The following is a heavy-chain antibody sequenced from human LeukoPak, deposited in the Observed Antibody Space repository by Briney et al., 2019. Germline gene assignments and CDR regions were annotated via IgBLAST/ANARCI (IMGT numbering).Heavy chain of an antibody. D-gene: IGHD5-18*01. J-gene: IGHJ4*02. CDR1: GGSISSSNW. Sequence: PSGTLSLTCAVSGGSISSSNWWSWVRQPPGKGLEWIGEMYPSGSTNYNPSLKSRVTISIEKSKNQFSLKLTSVTAADTAVYYCAKEVDTAMVGIDYWGQGTLVTVSS. V-gene: IGHV4-4*02. CDR2: MYPSGST. CDR3: AKEVDTAMVGIDY.